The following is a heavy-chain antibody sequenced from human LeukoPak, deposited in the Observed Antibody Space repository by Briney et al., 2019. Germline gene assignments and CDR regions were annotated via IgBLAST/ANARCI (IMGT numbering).Heavy chain of an antibody. CDR3: ARDRGYCSGGSCYHFDY. CDR1: GGSISSGGYY. J-gene: IGHJ4*02. D-gene: IGHD2-15*01. Sequence: SETLSLTCTVSGGSISSGGYYWSWVRQPPGKGLEWIGEIYHSGSTDYNPSLKSRVTISVDKSKNQFSLKLSSVTAADTAVYYCARDRGYCSGGSCYHFDYWGQGTLVTVSS. CDR2: IYHSGST. V-gene: IGHV4-39*07.